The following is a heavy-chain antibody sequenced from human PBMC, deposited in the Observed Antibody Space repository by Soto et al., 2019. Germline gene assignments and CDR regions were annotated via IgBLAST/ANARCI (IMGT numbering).Heavy chain of an antibody. CDR1: GYTFSDYF. Sequence: QEQLVQSGAEVKKSGVSVKVSCKTSGYTFSDYFIQWLRQAPGQGLEWMAWINPKTAATNYAKKFQDRVTLTSDTSFTTAYLELTRLRPDDTAIYYCARIKWGLDYYSGMDVWGQGTAVTVSS. D-gene: IGHD1-26*01. CDR2: INPKTAAT. CDR3: ARIKWGLDYYSGMDV. V-gene: IGHV1-2*02. J-gene: IGHJ6*02.